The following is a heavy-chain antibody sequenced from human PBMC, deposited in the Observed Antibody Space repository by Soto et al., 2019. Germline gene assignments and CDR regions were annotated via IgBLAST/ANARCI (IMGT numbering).Heavy chain of an antibody. D-gene: IGHD6-13*01. CDR2: VHHSGDT. V-gene: IGHV4-59*01. CDR3: ARGRNSWHF. CDR1: ESSIVSFD. J-gene: IGHJ4*02. Sequence: PLLLLSVTCTVSESSIVSFDWSWIRQPPGKGLEWIGYVHHSGDTNYNPSLKSRVTMSVDTSKSHFSLRLSSVTAADTAMYYCARGRNSWHFWGQGPLVTVSS.